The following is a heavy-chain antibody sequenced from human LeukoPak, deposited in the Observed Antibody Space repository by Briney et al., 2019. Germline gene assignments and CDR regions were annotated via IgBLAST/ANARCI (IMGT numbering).Heavy chain of an antibody. V-gene: IGHV4-59*08. Sequence: PSETLSLTCTVSGGSISSYYWSWIRQPPGKGLEWIGYIYYSGSTNYNPSLKSRVTISVDTSKNQFSLKLSSVTAADTAVYYCARFVLYELPWWESWFDPWGQGTLVTVSS. CDR2: IYYSGST. CDR3: ARFVLYELPWWESWFDP. J-gene: IGHJ5*02. D-gene: IGHD3-10*01. CDR1: GGSISSYY.